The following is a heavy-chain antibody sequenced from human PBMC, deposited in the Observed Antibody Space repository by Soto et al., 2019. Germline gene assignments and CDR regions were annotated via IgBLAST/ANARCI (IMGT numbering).Heavy chain of an antibody. D-gene: IGHD2-2*01. CDR1: GGSFSGYY. V-gene: IGHV4-34*01. Sequence: SETLSLTCAVYGGSFSGYYWSWIRQPPGKGLEWIGEINHSGSTNYNPSLKSRVTISVDTSKNQFSLKLSSVTAADTAVYYCARLDVVVPAAITFRYYYYYGMDVWGQGTTVTVSS. CDR3: ARLDVVVPAAITFRYYYYYGMDV. J-gene: IGHJ6*02. CDR2: INHSGST.